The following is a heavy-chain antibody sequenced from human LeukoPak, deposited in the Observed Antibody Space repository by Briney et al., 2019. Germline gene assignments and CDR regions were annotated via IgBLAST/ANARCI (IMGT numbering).Heavy chain of an antibody. J-gene: IGHJ5*02. D-gene: IGHD1-1*01. CDR2: IIISSSYI. V-gene: IGHV3-21*01. CDR3: ARDVHPLSFDP. Sequence: GGSLTLSCAASGFTFSSYSMNWVRPAPGKGLEWVSSIIISSSYIYYAVSVKGRFTISKDNAKNSLYLQMNSLRAEDTAVYYCARDVHPLSFDPWGKGTLVTVSS. CDR1: GFTFSSYS.